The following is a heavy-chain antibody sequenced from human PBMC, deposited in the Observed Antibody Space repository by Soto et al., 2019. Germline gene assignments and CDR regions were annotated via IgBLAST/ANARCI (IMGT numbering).Heavy chain of an antibody. D-gene: IGHD6-19*01. J-gene: IGHJ4*02. Sequence: SETLSLTCTFSGGSISSYYWSWIRQPPGKGLEWIGYIYYSGSTNYNPSLKSRVTISVDTSKNQFSLKLSSVTAADTAVYYCARGSGQGGWWPRFDYWRRGTLDTVSS. CDR1: GGSISSYY. CDR2: IYYSGST. CDR3: ARGSGQGGWWPRFDY. V-gene: IGHV4-59*01.